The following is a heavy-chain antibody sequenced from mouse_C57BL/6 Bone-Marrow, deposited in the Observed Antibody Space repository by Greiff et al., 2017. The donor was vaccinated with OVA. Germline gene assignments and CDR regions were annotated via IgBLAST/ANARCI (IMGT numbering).Heavy chain of an antibody. Sequence: GGGLVQPKGSLKLSCAASGFSFNTYAMNWVRQAPGKGLEWVARIRSKSNNYATYYADSVKDRFTISRDDSESMLYLQMNNLKTEDTAMYYCVRPYNWDSFAYWGQGTLVTVSA. CDR1: GFSFNTYA. CDR3: VRPYNWDSFAY. J-gene: IGHJ3*01. CDR2: IRSKSNNYAT. V-gene: IGHV10-1*01. D-gene: IGHD4-1*02.